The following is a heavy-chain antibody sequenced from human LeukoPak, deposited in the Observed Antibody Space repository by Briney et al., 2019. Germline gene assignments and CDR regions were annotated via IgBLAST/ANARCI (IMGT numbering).Heavy chain of an antibody. Sequence: GGSLRLSCAASGFTFSTYTINWIRQAPGKGLEWVSCISSTSSTIYYADSVKGRFTISRDNAKNSAYLQMNSLRDEDTAVYYCATELGINNWGQGTLVTVSS. V-gene: IGHV3-48*02. J-gene: IGHJ4*02. CDR2: ISSTSSTI. D-gene: IGHD7-27*01. CDR3: ATELGINN. CDR1: GFTFSTYT.